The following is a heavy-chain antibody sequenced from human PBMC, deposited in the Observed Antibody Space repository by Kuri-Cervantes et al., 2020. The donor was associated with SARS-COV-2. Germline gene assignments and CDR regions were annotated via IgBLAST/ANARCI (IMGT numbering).Heavy chain of an antibody. D-gene: IGHD3-22*01. CDR3: ARSTPLRRLVVISQGGAFDI. Sequence: ASVKVSCKASGYTFTGYYMRWVRQAPGQGLEWMGWINPNSGGTNYAQKFQGWVTMTRDTSISTVYMELSRLRSDDTAVYYCARSTPLRRLVVISQGGAFDIRGQGTMVTVSS. V-gene: IGHV1-2*04. CDR1: GYTFTGYY. CDR2: INPNSGGT. J-gene: IGHJ3*02.